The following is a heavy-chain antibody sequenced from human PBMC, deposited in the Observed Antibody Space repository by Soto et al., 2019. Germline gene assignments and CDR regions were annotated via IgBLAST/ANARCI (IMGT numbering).Heavy chain of an antibody. V-gene: IGHV3-33*01. CDR3: VRDAEYSSPGVFLDF. D-gene: IGHD5-18*01. Sequence: LGGSLRLSCAASGFTFSSDGMHWVRQAPGKGLEWVAVIRSDGSNKYYADSVKGRFTISRDNAKNTLYLQMNSLRAEDTAVYYCVRDAEYSSPGVFLDFWGQRTLVTVSS. CDR1: GFTFSSDG. CDR2: IRSDGSNK. J-gene: IGHJ4*02.